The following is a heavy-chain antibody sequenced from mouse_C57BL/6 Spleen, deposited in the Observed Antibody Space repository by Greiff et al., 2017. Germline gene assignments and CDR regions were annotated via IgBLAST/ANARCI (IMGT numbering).Heavy chain of an antibody. CDR1: GFTFSSYG. V-gene: IGHV5-6*01. J-gene: IGHJ2*01. CDR2: ISTGGSDT. CDR3: ARASSGWRVY. D-gene: IGHD3-1*01. Sequence: EVKLVESGGDLVKPGGSLKLSCAASGFTFSSYGMSWVRQTPDKRLEWVANISTGGSDTYYPDRVKGKFTMSGDNSTSTVYLQLSRLKSEDTAVYYCARASSGWRVYWGQGTTLTVSS.